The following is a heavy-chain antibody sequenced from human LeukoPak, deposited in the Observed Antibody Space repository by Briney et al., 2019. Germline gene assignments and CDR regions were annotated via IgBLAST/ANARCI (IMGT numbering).Heavy chain of an antibody. CDR1: GYTFTSYD. CDR3: ARGQKWNLRFLEWSSPYYYGMDV. D-gene: IGHD3-3*01. J-gene: IGHJ6*02. CDR2: MNPNSGNT. Sequence: ASVKVSCKASGYTFTSYDINWVRQATGQGLEWMGWMNPNSGNTGYAQKFQGRVTMTRNTSLSTAYMELSSLRSEDTAVYYCARGQKWNLRFLEWSSPYYYGMDVWGQGTTVTVSS. V-gene: IGHV1-8*01.